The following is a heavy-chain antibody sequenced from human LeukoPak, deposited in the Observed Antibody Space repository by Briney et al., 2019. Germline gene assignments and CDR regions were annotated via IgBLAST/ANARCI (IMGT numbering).Heavy chain of an antibody. CDR3: AKWKYSNSGIDDY. D-gene: IGHD6-6*01. J-gene: IGHJ4*02. V-gene: IGHV3-23*01. Sequence: PGGSLRLSCAASGFTFSSYAMSWVRQVPGKGLEWVSVISGSGDNTYYADSVKGRFTISRDNSKNMLYLQMNSLRAVDTAVYYCAKWKYSNSGIDDYWGQGTLVTVPS. CDR2: ISGSGDNT. CDR1: GFTFSSYA.